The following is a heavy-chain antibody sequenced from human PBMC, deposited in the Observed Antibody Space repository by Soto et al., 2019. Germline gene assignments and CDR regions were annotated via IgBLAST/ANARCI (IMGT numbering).Heavy chain of an antibody. CDR1: GGTFSSYA. CDR3: ASRIAARVDYYYGMDV. J-gene: IGHJ6*02. CDR2: IIPIFGTA. D-gene: IGHD6-6*01. Sequence: VASVKVSCKASGGTFSSYAISWVRQAPGQGLEWMGGIIPIFGTANYAQKFQGRVTITADESTSTAYMELSSLRSEDTAVYYCASRIAARVDYYYGMDVWGQGTTVTVSS. V-gene: IGHV1-69*13.